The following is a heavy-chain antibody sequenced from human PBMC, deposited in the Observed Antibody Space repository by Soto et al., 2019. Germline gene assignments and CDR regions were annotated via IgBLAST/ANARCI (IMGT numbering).Heavy chain of an antibody. CDR2: FYYSGSP. Sequence: QVQLQESGPGLVKPSETLSLTGTVSGDSIRSSSHYWAWNRQPPGKGLEWIGGFYYSGSPYYNPSLKSRVTMSVDTSKNQFSLNLNSVTAADTAVYYCYINGYWGQGTLVTVSS. CDR3: YINGY. CDR1: GDSIRSSSHY. D-gene: IGHD2-8*01. J-gene: IGHJ4*02. V-gene: IGHV4-39*01.